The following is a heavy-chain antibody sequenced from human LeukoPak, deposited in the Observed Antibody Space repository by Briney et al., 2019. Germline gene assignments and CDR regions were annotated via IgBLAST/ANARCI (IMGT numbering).Heavy chain of an antibody. Sequence: ETLSLTCTVSGGSISSYYWSWIRQPPGKGLECIGYIYYSGSTNYNPSLKSRVTISVDTSKKQFSLKLSSVTAADTAVYYCARLTSSNSGSSFDYWGQGTLVTVSS. D-gene: IGHD1-1*01. CDR3: ARLTSSNSGSSFDY. CDR1: GGSISSYY. V-gene: IGHV4-59*08. J-gene: IGHJ4*02. CDR2: IYYSGST.